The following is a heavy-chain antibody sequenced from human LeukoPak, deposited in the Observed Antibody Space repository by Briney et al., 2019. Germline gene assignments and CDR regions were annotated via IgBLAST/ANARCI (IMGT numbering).Heavy chain of an antibody. V-gene: IGHV3-33*01. D-gene: IGHD2-15*01. CDR1: GFTFSSYG. CDR3: ARERIVVVVAADYYFDY. Sequence: GGSLRLSCAASGFTFSSYGMHWVRQAPGKGLEWVAVIWYDGSNKYYADSVEGRFTISRDNSKNTLYLQMNSLRAEDTAVYYCARERIVVVVAADYYFDYWGQGTLVTVSS. J-gene: IGHJ4*02. CDR2: IWYDGSNK.